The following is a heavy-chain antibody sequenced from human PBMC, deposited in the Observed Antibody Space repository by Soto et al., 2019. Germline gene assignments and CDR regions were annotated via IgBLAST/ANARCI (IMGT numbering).Heavy chain of an antibody. J-gene: IGHJ1*01. Sequence: QLQLQESGPGLVKPSETLSLTCTVSGGSINSDNYYWGWIRQPPGKGLERLGSISYSGSTYYNPSLRSRVTRSVATSNTQFSLKLSSVTAADTAVYSCARPEPTGSRTQYFHHWGQGTLVTVSS. CDR2: ISYSGST. V-gene: IGHV4-39*01. D-gene: IGHD1-26*01. CDR3: ARPEPTGSRTQYFHH. CDR1: GGSINSDNYY.